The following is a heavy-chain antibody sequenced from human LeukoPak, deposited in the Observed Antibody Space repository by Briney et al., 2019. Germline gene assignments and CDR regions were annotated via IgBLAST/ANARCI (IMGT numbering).Heavy chain of an antibody. CDR3: ARSMDDYGDYGAFDI. Sequence: RASVKVSCKASGYTFTSYGISWVRQAPGQGLEWMGWISAYNGNTNYAQKLQGRVTMTTDTSTSTAYMELRSLRSDDTAVYYCARSMDDYGDYGAFDIWGQGTMVTVSS. J-gene: IGHJ3*02. V-gene: IGHV1-18*01. CDR1: GYTFTSYG. CDR2: ISAYNGNT. D-gene: IGHD4-17*01.